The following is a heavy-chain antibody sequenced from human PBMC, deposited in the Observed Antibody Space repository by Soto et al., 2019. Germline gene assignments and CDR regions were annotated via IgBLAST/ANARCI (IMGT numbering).Heavy chain of an antibody. CDR1: GGSINGYF. D-gene: IGHD5-18*01. CDR3: ARHDMAMVRVSYLDQ. V-gene: IGHV4-59*08. Sequence: SETLSLTCTVSGGSINGYFWGWIRQPPGKGLEWIGYIYYSGSTSYNPSLKSRVTISVDTSKNQFSLQLSSVTAADTALYFCARHDMAMVRVSYLDQWGQGALVTVSS. J-gene: IGHJ4*02. CDR2: IYYSGST.